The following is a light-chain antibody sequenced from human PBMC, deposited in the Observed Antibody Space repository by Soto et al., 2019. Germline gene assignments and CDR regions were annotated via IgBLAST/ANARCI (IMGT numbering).Light chain of an antibody. CDR3: QQYNILST. Sequence: DIRMTQSPSTLSAFVGDRVTITCRASQSISSWLAWYQQKPGKAPKLLIYDASTLESGVPTRFSGSGSGTEFTLTISSLHPDDFATYYCQQYNILSTFGQGTKVDIK. CDR2: DAS. CDR1: QSISSW. V-gene: IGKV1-5*01. J-gene: IGKJ1*01.